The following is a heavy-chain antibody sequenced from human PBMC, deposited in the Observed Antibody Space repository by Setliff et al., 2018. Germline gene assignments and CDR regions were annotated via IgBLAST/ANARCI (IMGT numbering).Heavy chain of an antibody. V-gene: IGHV4-34*10. D-gene: IGHD2-21*01. CDR1: GESFSNNY. CDR3: ARYIPSAGCFDP. Sequence: PSETLSLTCSVYGESFSNNYWSWIRQPPGKGLEWIGESSHSGSTSYSPSLKSRLTMSVDTSKNQISLKLSSVTAADTAVYYCARYIPSAGCFDPWGQGALVTVSS. CDR2: SSHSGST. J-gene: IGHJ5*02.